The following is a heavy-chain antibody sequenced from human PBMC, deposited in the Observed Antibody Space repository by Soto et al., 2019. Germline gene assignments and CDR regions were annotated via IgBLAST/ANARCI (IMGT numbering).Heavy chain of an antibody. D-gene: IGHD3-22*01. CDR3: ARHRHGITMILPADY. CDR2: IYYSGST. CDR1: GGSISSSSYY. J-gene: IGHJ4*02. V-gene: IGHV4-39*01. Sequence: QLQLQESGPGLVKPSETLSLTCTVSGGSISSSSYYWGWIRQPPGKGLEWIGSIYYSGSTYYNPSLKSRVTLSVDTTKNQHSRKLSSVTAAHTAVYYCARHRHGITMILPADYWGQGTLVTVSS.